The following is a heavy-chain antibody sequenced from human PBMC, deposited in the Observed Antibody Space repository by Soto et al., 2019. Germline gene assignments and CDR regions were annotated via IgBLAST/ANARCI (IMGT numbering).Heavy chain of an antibody. CDR2: IFHSGST. V-gene: IGHV4-38-2*01. J-gene: IGHJ4*02. D-gene: IGHD2-21*02. Sequence: SETLSLTCGVSGYSISSGYYWGWIRQPPGKGLEWIASIFHSGSTYYNPSLKSRVTISVDTSKNQFSLKLSSVTAADTAVYYCARGLQYGGNSAYWGQGTQVTVSS. CDR1: GYSISSGYY. CDR3: ARGLQYGGNSAY.